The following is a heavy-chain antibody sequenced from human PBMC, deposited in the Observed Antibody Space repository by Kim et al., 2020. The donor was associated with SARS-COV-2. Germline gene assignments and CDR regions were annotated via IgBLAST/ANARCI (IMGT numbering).Heavy chain of an antibody. CDR2: IIPIFGTA. J-gene: IGHJ4*02. V-gene: IGHV1-69*13. CDR1: GGTFSSYA. CDR3: ASTYGIAVAGTFDY. D-gene: IGHD6-19*01. Sequence: SVKVSCKASGGTFSSYAISWVRQAPGQGLEWMGGIIPIFGTANYAQKFQGRVTITADESTSTAYMELSSLRSEDTAVYYCASTYGIAVAGTFDYWGQGTLVTVSS.